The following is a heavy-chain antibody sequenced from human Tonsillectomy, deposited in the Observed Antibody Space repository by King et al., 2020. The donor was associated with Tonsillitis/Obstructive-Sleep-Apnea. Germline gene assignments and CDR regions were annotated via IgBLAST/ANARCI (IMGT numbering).Heavy chain of an antibody. Sequence: VQLVESGAEVKKPGASVKVSCKASGYTFTSYYMHWVRQAPGQGLEWMGIINPSGGSTSYAQKFQGRVTMTRDTSTGTVYMELSSLRSEDTAVFYCAREGYCSGGSCSKIFDYWGQGTLVTVSS. CDR1: GYTFTSYY. D-gene: IGHD2-15*01. J-gene: IGHJ4*02. CDR2: INPSGGST. V-gene: IGHV1-46*01. CDR3: AREGYCSGGSCSKIFDY.